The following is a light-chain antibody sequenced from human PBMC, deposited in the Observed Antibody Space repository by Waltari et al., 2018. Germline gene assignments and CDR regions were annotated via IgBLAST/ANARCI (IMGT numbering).Light chain of an antibody. V-gene: IGKV3-11*01. CDR2: DAS. Sequence: EIVLTQSPATLSLSPGERATLSCRASQSVNNYLAWYPQKPGQAPRLLMYDASNRATGIPARFSGRGSGTDFTLTITSLEPEDFAVYYCQQRSTWYTFGQGTKLEIK. CDR3: QQRSTWYT. CDR1: QSVNNY. J-gene: IGKJ2*01.